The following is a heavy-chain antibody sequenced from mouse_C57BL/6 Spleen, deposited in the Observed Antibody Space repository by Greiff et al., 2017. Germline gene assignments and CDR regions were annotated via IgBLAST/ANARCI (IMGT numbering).Heavy chain of an antibody. CDR1: GFSLTSYG. V-gene: IGHV2-6*03. Sequence: VMLVESGPGLVAPSQSLSITCTVSGFSLTSYGVHWVRQPPGKGLEWLVVIWSDGSTTYNSAIKSRLGISKDKSKSQVFLKMHSLQTEDTAMDYCASYSNYVRARDYWGQGTSVTVSS. J-gene: IGHJ4*01. CDR2: IWSDGST. D-gene: IGHD2-5*01. CDR3: ASYSNYVRARDY.